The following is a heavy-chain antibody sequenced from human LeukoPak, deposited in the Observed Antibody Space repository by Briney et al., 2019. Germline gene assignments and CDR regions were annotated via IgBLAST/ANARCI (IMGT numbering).Heavy chain of an antibody. J-gene: IGHJ4*02. D-gene: IGHD1-26*01. CDR3: ARGEVYYYFDY. V-gene: IGHV3-30*03. CDR2: ISYDGSNK. Sequence: GGSLRLSCAASEFTFDDYGMGWVRQAPGKGLEWVAVISYDGSNKYYADSVKGRFTISRDNSKNTLYLQMNSLRAEDTAVYYCARGEVYYYFDYWGQGTLVTVSS. CDR1: EFTFDDYG.